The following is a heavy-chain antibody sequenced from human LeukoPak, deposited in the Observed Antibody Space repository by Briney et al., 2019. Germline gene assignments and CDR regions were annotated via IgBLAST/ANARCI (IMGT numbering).Heavy chain of an antibody. Sequence: GGSLRLSCAASGFTFGSYAMSWVRQAPGKGLEWVSAISGSGGSTYYADSVKGRFTISRDNSKNTLYLQMNSLRAEDTAVYYCARRAGAYSQPYDYWGQGALVTVSS. CDR1: GFTFGSYA. CDR3: ARRAGAYSQPYDY. V-gene: IGHV3-23*01. D-gene: IGHD4/OR15-4a*01. J-gene: IGHJ4*02. CDR2: ISGSGGST.